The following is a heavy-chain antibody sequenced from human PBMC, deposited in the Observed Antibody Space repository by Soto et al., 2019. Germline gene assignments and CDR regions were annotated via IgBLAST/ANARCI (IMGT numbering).Heavy chain of an antibody. Sequence: PGGSLRLSCAASGLIVSTNYMNWVRQAPGKGLEWVSVLYSGGSTHYADSVKGRFTISRDNSKNTLYLQMNSLRAEDTAVYYCARDKGSSSSYFDYWGQGTLVTVSS. J-gene: IGHJ4*02. CDR1: GLIVSTNY. CDR3: ARDKGSSSSYFDY. D-gene: IGHD6-6*01. CDR2: LYSGGST. V-gene: IGHV3-53*01.